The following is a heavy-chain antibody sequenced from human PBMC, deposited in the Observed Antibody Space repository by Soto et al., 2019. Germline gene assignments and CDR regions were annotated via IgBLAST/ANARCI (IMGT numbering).Heavy chain of an antibody. D-gene: IGHD1-26*01. CDR3: ATIVGANDY. Sequence: SETLSLTCTVSRASISTYSWPWIRQPAGKGLQWIGHIYSSGSANYSPSLKSRVSMSVDSSKNQISLKLSSVTAADTAVYYCATIVGANDYWGQGTLVTVSS. J-gene: IGHJ4*02. V-gene: IGHV4-4*07. CDR2: IYSSGSA. CDR1: RASISTYS.